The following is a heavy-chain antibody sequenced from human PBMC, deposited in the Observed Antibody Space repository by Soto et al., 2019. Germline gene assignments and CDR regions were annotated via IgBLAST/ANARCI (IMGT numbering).Heavy chain of an antibody. CDR1: GYPISSGYY. CDR3: ARWGGYVPGGY. D-gene: IGHD5-12*01. Sequence: SETLSLTCAVSGYPISSGYYWGWIRQPPGKGLEWIGIIHHSGSTYYNPSLRSRITISVDTSKNQFSLKMPSVTAADTAVYYWARWGGYVPGGYWGQGILAPV. J-gene: IGHJ4*02. CDR2: IHHSGST. V-gene: IGHV4-38-2*01.